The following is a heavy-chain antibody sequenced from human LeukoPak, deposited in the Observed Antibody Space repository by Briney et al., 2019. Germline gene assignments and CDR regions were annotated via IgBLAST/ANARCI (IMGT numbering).Heavy chain of an antibody. Sequence: GGSLRLSCAASGFTFSSYWTSWVRQAPGKGLEWVANIKQDGSEKYYVDSVKGRFTISRDNAKNSLYLQMNSLRAEDTAVYYCARDRGNQRGYYYYYMDVWGKGTTVTVSS. CDR1: GFTFSSYW. D-gene: IGHD1-14*01. CDR3: ARDRGNQRGYYYYYMDV. CDR2: IKQDGSEK. J-gene: IGHJ6*03. V-gene: IGHV3-7*01.